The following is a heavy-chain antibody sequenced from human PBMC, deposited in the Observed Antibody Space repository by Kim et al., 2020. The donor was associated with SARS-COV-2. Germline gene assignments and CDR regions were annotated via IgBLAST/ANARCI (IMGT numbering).Heavy chain of an antibody. Sequence: GGSLRLSCAASGFTFSSYWMSWVRQAPGKGLEWVSNIKQDGSEKYYVDSVKGRFTISRDNAKNSLYLQMNSLRAEDTAVYYCARDRGVDFWEYYYYYYGLDVGGQGTPVTVSS. V-gene: IGHV3-7*03. CDR1: GFTFSSYW. CDR2: IKQDGSEK. J-gene: IGHJ6*02. D-gene: IGHD3-3*01. CDR3: ARDRGVDFWEYYYYYYGLDV.